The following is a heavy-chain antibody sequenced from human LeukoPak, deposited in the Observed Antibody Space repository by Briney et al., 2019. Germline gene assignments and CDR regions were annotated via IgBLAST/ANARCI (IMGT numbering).Heavy chain of an antibody. Sequence: GGSLRLSCSASGFTFKTYAMGWVRQAPGKGLEWVSAISGSGGSTYYADSVKGRFTISRDNSKNTLYLQMNSLRAEDTAVYCCAKDLRFGDFGMDVWGQGTTVTVSS. J-gene: IGHJ6*02. D-gene: IGHD3-10*01. CDR3: AKDLRFGDFGMDV. CDR2: ISGSGGST. V-gene: IGHV3-23*01. CDR1: GFTFKTYA.